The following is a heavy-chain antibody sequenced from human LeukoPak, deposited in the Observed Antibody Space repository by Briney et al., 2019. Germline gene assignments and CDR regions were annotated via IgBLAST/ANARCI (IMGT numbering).Heavy chain of an antibody. CDR2: IYYSGST. V-gene: IGHV4-59*01. CDR1: GGSISSYY. CDR3: ATVGTYCSGGSCYEGFDY. D-gene: IGHD2-15*01. Sequence: SETLSLTCTVSGGSISSYYWSWIRQPPGKGLEWIGYIYYSGSTNYNPSLKSRVTISVDTSKNQFSLKLSSVTAADTALYYCATVGTYCSGGSCYEGFDYSGEGTLVTVYS. J-gene: IGHJ4*02.